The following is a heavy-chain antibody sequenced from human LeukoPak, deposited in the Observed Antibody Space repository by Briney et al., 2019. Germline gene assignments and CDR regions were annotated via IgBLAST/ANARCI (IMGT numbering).Heavy chain of an antibody. Sequence: SQTLSLTCTVSGGSISSGGYYWSWIRQPPGKGLEWIGYIYHSGSTYYNPSLKSRVTISADRSKNQFSLKLSSVTAADTAVYYCARVQMATIFDYWGQGTLVTVSS. CDR2: IYHSGST. CDR1: GGSISSGGYY. J-gene: IGHJ4*02. V-gene: IGHV4-30-2*01. D-gene: IGHD5-24*01. CDR3: ARVQMATIFDY.